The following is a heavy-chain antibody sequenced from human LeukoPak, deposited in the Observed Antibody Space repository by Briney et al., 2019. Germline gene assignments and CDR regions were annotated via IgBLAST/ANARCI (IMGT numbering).Heavy chain of an antibody. D-gene: IGHD2-15*01. CDR1: GGSISSYY. V-gene: IGHV4-59*01. J-gene: IGHJ4*02. CDR2: IHYSGST. Sequence: PSETLSLTCTVSGGSISSYYWSWIRQPPGKGLEWIGYIHYSGSTNYNPSLKSRVIISVDTSKNQFSLKLSSVTAADTAVYYCAREAPICSGGTCYGYWGQGTLVTVSS. CDR3: AREAPICSGGTCYGY.